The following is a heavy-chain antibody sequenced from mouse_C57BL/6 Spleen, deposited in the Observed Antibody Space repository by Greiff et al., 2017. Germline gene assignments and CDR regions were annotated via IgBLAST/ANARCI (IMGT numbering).Heavy chain of an antibody. Sequence: QVQLKESGPGLVQPSQSLSITCTVSGFSLTSYGVHWVRQSPGKGLEWLGVIWSGGSTDYNAAFISRLSISKDNSKSQVFFKMNSLQADDTAIYYCARGQGWYFDVWGTGTTVTVSS. V-gene: IGHV2-2*01. CDR1: GFSLTSYG. J-gene: IGHJ1*03. CDR3: ARGQGWYFDV. D-gene: IGHD6-1*01. CDR2: IWSGGST.